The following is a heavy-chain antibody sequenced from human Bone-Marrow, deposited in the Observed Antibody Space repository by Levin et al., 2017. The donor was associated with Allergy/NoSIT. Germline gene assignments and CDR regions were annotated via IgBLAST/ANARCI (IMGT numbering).Heavy chain of an antibody. CDR1: GASINSYY. Sequence: SETLSLTCSVSGASINSYYVAWVRQSAGAGLEWVGRIYVKGGATYNPALKSRVTMSADTSKKQFSLRLTSVTAADTAVYYCARMTYSSSWHIDFWGQGALVTVSS. V-gene: IGHV4-4*07. CDR2: IYVKGGA. CDR3: ARMTYSSSWHIDF. J-gene: IGHJ4*02. D-gene: IGHD6-13*01.